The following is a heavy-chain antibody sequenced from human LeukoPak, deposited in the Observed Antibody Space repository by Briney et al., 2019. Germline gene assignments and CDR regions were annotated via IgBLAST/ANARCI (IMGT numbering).Heavy chain of an antibody. CDR2: ISSSSSYI. CDR3: ARDLQILPGYGSGRTSPNDY. J-gene: IGHJ4*02. V-gene: IGHV3-21*01. CDR1: GFTFSSYS. Sequence: GGSLRLSCAASGFTFSSYSMNWVRQAPGKGLEWVSSISSSSSYIYYADSVKGRFTISRDNAKNSLYLQMNSLRAEDTAVYYCARDLQILPGYGSGRTSPNDYWGQGTLVTVSS. D-gene: IGHD3-10*01.